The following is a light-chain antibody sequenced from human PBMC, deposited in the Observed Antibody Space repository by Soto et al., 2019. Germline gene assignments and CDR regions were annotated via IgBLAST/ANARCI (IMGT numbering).Light chain of an antibody. CDR1: QSVLDSPTNKTY. J-gene: IGKJ1*01. CDR3: QQYGSSGT. Sequence: DIVVTQSPDSLAVSRGERAAINCKSSQSVLDSPTNKTYLAWYQQKPGQAPRLLIYGASNRATGIPDRFSGSGSGTDFTLTISRLEPEDFAVYYCQQYGSSGTFGQGTKVDI. V-gene: IGKV3-20*01. CDR2: GAS.